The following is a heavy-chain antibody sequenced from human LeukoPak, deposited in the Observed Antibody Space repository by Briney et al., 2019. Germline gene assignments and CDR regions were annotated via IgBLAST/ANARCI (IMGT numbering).Heavy chain of an antibody. V-gene: IGHV3-23*01. Sequence: GGSLRLSCAVSRFAFSNYGMSWVRQAPGKGLEWVSAISGSGGSTYYADSVKGRFTISRDNSKNTLYLQMNSLRAEDTAVYYCAKDSEIVRIDYWGQGTLVTVSS. CDR1: RFAFSNYG. CDR3: AKDSEIVRIDY. CDR2: ISGSGGST. D-gene: IGHD5-12*01. J-gene: IGHJ4*02.